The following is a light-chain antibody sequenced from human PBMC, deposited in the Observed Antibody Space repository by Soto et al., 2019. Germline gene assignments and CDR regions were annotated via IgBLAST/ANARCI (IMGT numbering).Light chain of an antibody. CDR2: GAT. CDR1: QSISSF. V-gene: IGKV1-39*01. J-gene: IGKJ4*01. Sequence: DIEMTQSPSSLSASVGDRVTITCRASQSISSFLNWYQQKRGKAPKLLIQGATALQSGVPLRFSGSGSGTDFSLTISRLQPEDFATYYCQQSYSTLITFGGGTRVEIK. CDR3: QQSYSTLIT.